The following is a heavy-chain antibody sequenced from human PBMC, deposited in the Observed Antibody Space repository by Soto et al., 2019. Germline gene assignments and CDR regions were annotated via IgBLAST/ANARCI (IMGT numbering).Heavy chain of an antibody. CDR3: ARKTDGIPGDY. J-gene: IGHJ4*02. D-gene: IGHD1-20*01. CDR1: GFTVINNY. V-gene: IGHV3-66*01. Sequence: EVQLVESGGGLVQPGGSLRLSCAASGFTVINNYMSWVRQAPGKGLECVSVIYSAGRTVYADSVKGRFTISRDSSKNTLYLQMNSLRAEDTAVYYCARKTDGIPGDYWGQGTLVTVSS. CDR2: IYSAGRT.